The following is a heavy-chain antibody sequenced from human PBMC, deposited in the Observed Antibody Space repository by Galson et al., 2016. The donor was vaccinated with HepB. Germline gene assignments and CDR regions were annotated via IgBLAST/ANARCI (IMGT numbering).Heavy chain of an antibody. V-gene: IGHV5-51*01. D-gene: IGHD3-9*01. CDR3: ARRDDSLTGYSY. J-gene: IGHJ4*02. Sequence: QSGAEVTEPGESLKISCKASGSKFSSSWIGWVRQVPGKGLEWMGVIYAGDSDTRYSPSFQGQVTISADEATTTAYVQWSSLRASDTAIYYCARRDDSLTGYSYWGQGTLVTVS. CDR2: IYAGDSDT. CDR1: GSKFSSSW.